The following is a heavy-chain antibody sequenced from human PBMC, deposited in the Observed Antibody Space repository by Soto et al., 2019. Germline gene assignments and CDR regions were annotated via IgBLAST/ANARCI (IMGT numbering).Heavy chain of an antibody. Sequence: PSETLSLTCTVSVGSISSGDYYWSWIRQPPGKGLEWIGYIYYSGSTYYNPSLKSRVTISVDTSKNQFSLKLSSVTAADTAVYYCARRGLDYYYGMDVWGQGTTVTGSS. CDR1: VGSISSGDYY. J-gene: IGHJ6*02. V-gene: IGHV4-30-4*01. CDR3: ARRGLDYYYGMDV. D-gene: IGHD3-16*01. CDR2: IYYSGST.